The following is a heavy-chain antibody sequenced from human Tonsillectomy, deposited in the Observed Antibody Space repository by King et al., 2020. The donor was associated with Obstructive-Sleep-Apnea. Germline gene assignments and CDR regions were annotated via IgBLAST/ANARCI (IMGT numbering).Heavy chain of an antibody. V-gene: IGHV4-39*07. D-gene: IGHD3-22*01. CDR2: IFHSGST. J-gene: IGHJ2*01. Sequence: LQLQESGPGLVKPSGTLSLTCTVSGASISSSTYYWGWIRQPPGKGLEWIGNIFHSGSTYYNPSLKSRVTISIDTSKNQFSLKLSSVTAADTAVYYCARGKKFYYDSSGYPNWYFDLWGRGTLVTVSS. CDR3: ARGKKFYYDSSGYPNWYFDL. CDR1: GASISSSTYY.